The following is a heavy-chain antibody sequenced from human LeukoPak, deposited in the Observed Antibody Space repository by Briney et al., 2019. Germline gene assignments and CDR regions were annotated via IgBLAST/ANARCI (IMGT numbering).Heavy chain of an antibody. J-gene: IGHJ4*02. D-gene: IGHD2-8*01. CDR2: IYSGGST. V-gene: IGHV3-53*01. CDR1: GFTVSSNY. CDR3: ARGYCTNGVCYNFDY. Sequence: GGSLRLSCAASGFTVSSNYMSWVRQAPGKGLEWVSAIYSGGSTYYADSVKGRFTISRDNSKNTLYLQMNSLRAEDTAVYYCARGYCTNGVCYNFDYWGQGTLVTVSS.